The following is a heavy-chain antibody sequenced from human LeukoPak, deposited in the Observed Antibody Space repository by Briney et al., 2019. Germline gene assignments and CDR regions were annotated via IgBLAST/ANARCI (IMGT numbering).Heavy chain of an antibody. D-gene: IGHD3-3*01. Sequence: GGSLRLSCAASGFTFSSYSMTWVRQAPGKGLEWVSSISSSSSYIYYADSVKGRFTISRDNAKNSPYLQMNSLRAEDTAVYYCATYYDFWSSFDYWGQGTLVTVSS. CDR1: GFTFSSYS. V-gene: IGHV3-21*01. J-gene: IGHJ4*02. CDR2: ISSSSSYI. CDR3: ATYYDFWSSFDY.